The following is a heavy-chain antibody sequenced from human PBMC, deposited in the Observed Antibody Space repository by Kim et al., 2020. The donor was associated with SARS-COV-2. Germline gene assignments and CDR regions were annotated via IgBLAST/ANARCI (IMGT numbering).Heavy chain of an antibody. Sequence: SETLSLTCTVSGGSISSYYWSWIRQPPGKGLEWIGYIYYSGSTNYNPSLKSRVTISVDTSKNQFSLKLSSVTAADTAVYYCARVSGYDPAGYYYYGMDVWGQGTTVTVSS. CDR1: GGSISSYY. CDR2: IYYSGST. D-gene: IGHD5-12*01. V-gene: IGHV4-59*01. CDR3: ARVSGYDPAGYYYYGMDV. J-gene: IGHJ6*02.